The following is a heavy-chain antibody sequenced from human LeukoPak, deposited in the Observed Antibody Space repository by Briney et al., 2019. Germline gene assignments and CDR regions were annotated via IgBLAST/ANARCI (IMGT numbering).Heavy chain of an antibody. CDR1: GDSIRSYY. D-gene: IGHD6-13*01. CDR3: ARRRRIAAAGTDAFDI. J-gene: IGHJ3*02. CDR2: VYYSGST. V-gene: IGHV4-59*08. Sequence: SETLSLTCTVSGDSIRSYYWTWIRQPPGKGLEWIGYVYYSGSTNYNPSLKSRVTISADTSTNQFSLKLNSVTAADTAVCYCARRRRIAAAGTDAFDIWGQGTMVTVSS.